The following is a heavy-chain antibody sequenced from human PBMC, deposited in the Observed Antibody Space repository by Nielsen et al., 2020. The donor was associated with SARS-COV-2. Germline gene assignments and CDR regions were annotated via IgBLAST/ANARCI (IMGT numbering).Heavy chain of an antibody. J-gene: IGHJ2*01. CDR3: ARGGGYYDSSEDWYFDL. D-gene: IGHD3-22*01. CDR1: GSTSSSND. Sequence: GGPLRPPFPALGSTSSSNDMPWAPQAPGKGLEWVSAIGTAGDTYYPGSVKGRFTISRENAKNSLYLQMNSLRAGDTAVYYCARGGGYYDSSEDWYFDLWGRGTLVTVSS. V-gene: IGHV3-13*04. CDR2: IGTAGDT.